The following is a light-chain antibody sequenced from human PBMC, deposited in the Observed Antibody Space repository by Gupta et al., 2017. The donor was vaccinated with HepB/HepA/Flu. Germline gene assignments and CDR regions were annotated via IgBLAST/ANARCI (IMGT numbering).Light chain of an antibody. V-gene: IGKV1-5*03. J-gene: IGKJ1*01. CDR2: KAS. CDR1: QSISDW. Sequence: DIQMTQYPSTLSAYVGDRVTITCRASQSISDWLAWYQQKPGKAPKLRIYKASSLESGVPSRFSGSGSGTEFILTISSLQPDDFATYYCQQYNTYSTFGQGTKVEVK. CDR3: QQYNTYST.